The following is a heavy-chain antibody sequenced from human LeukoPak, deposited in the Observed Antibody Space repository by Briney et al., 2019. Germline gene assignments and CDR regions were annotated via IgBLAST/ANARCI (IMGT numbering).Heavy chain of an antibody. CDR2: IYSGGST. Sequence: GGSLRLSCAASGFTVSSNYMSWVRQAPGKGLEWVSVIYSGGSTYYADSVKGRFTISRDNSKNTLYLQMNSLRAEDTAVYYCAKDSTLSSSWYVWRFDPWGQGTLVTVSS. J-gene: IGHJ5*02. CDR3: AKDSTLSSSWYVWRFDP. CDR1: GFTVSSNY. D-gene: IGHD6-13*01. V-gene: IGHV3-66*01.